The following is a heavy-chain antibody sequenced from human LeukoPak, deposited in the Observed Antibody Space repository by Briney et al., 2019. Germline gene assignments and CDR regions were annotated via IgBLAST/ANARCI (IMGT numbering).Heavy chain of an antibody. CDR3: TRAYSGSYEYFDY. V-gene: IGHV3-49*03. D-gene: IGHD1-26*01. CDR2: IRSKAYGGTT. J-gene: IGHJ4*02. CDR1: GFTFSSYA. Sequence: GGSLRLSCAASGFTFSSYAMSWFRQAPGKGLEWVGFIRSKAYGGTTEYAASVKGRFTISRDDSKSIAYLQMNSLKTEDTAVYYCTRAYSGSYEYFDYWGQGTLVTVSS.